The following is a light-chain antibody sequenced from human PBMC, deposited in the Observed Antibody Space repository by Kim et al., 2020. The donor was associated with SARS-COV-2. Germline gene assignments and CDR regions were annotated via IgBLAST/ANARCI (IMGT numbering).Light chain of an antibody. CDR3: QQYNNWPRT. CDR1: QSVSSN. V-gene: IGKV3-15*01. J-gene: IGKJ1*01. Sequence: EILMTQSPATLSVSPAERATLSCGASQSVSSNLAWYQQKPGQAPRLLIYGASTRATGIPARFSGSGSGTEFTLTISSLQSEDFALYFCQQYNNWPRTFGQGTKVDIK. CDR2: GAS.